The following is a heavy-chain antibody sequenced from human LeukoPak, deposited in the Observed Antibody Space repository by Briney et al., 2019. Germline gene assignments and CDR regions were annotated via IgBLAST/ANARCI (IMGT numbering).Heavy chain of an antibody. D-gene: IGHD5-18*01. J-gene: IGHJ4*02. CDR3: ARGGVDTARGFDY. CDR1: GGSISSYY. Sequence: SETLSLTCTVSGGSISSYYWSWIRQPPGKGLEWIGYTYYSGSTNYNPSLKSRVTISVDTSKNQFSLKLSSVTAADTAVYYCARGGVDTARGFDYWGQGTLVTVSS. CDR2: TYYSGST. V-gene: IGHV4-59*01.